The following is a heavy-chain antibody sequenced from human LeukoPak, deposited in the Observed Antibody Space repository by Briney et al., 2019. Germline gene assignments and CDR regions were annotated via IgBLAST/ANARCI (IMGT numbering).Heavy chain of an antibody. CDR1: GFTFSTYG. D-gene: IGHD3-22*01. V-gene: IGHV3-23*01. J-gene: IGHJ4*02. CDR2: ISGSGGST. Sequence: GGSLRLSCEASGFTFSTYGMDWVRQAPGKGLEWVSAISGSGGSTYYTDSVKGRFTISRDNSKNTLYLQMNSLRAEDTAVYYCAKDDTYYYDSSGYYFDYWGQGTLVTVSS. CDR3: AKDDTYYYDSSGYYFDY.